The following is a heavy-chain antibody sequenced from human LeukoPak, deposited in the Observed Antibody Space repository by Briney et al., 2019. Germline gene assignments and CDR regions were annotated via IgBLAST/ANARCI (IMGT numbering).Heavy chain of an antibody. CDR2: IYTSGSI. V-gene: IGHV4-4*07. CDR3: ARERVAPDAAYYYYMDV. CDR1: GGSISSYY. D-gene: IGHD2-15*01. Sequence: SETLSLTCTVSGGSISSYYWSWIRQPAGKGLEWIGGIYTSGSINYNPSLKSRVTMSVDTSKNQFSLKLSSVTAADTAVYYCARERVAPDAAYYYYMDVWGKGTTVTVSS. J-gene: IGHJ6*03.